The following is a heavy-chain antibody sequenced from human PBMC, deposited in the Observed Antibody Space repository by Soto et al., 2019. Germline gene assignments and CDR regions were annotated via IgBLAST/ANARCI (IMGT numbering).Heavy chain of an antibody. Sequence: SETLSLTCTVSGGSISSGGYSWSWIRQPPGKGLEWIGNIYHNGNTDYNPSLKSPVTISIDRSKNQFFVKLNSVTTADTAVYYCAELYCITRSCYASSWGQGILVTVS. V-gene: IGHV4-30-2*01. D-gene: IGHD2-2*01. CDR1: GGSISSGGYS. CDR3: AELYCITRSCYASS. CDR2: IYHNGNT. J-gene: IGHJ4*02.